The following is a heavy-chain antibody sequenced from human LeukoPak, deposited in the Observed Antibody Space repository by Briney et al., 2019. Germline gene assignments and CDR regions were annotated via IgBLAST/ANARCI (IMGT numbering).Heavy chain of an antibody. D-gene: IGHD6-13*01. Sequence: SVKVSCKASGGTFSSYAISWVRQAPGQGLEWMGGIIPIFGTANYAQKFQGRVTITADESTSTAYMELSSLRSEDTAVYYCARDRLYSSSVWKGYYGMDVWGQGTTVTVSS. CDR3: ARDRLYSSSVWKGYYGMDV. CDR1: GGTFSSYA. J-gene: IGHJ6*02. V-gene: IGHV1-69*13. CDR2: IIPIFGTA.